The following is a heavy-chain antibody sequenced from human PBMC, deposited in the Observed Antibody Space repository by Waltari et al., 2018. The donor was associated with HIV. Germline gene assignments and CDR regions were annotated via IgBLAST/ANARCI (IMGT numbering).Heavy chain of an antibody. CDR3: ASARETMGVDLAF. CDR1: GITFSSYR. D-gene: IGHD3-10*01. CDR2: IPPMGEKA. J-gene: IGHJ4*02. V-gene: IGHV1-69*02. Sequence: QVQLVQSGAEVKTPGSAVKVSCRASGITFSSYRIQLVRRAPGQGLEWMGRIPPMGEKANSAQKFQGLLTITADKVTTTAYMELNNLRSDDTAVYYCASARETMGVDLAFWGQGTLVAVSS.